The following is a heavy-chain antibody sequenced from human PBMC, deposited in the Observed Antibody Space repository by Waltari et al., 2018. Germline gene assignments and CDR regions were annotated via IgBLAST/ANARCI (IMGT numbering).Heavy chain of an antibody. Sequence: DVLLVESGGGLVKPGGSLRPSCVGSGFSFSGYAMNWVRQAPGQGLEWVASFRIGTRSNKYYADSVKGRFTISRDDGKDSVYLQMNSLRVEDTAIYFCARERAWTGGFDFWGHGTPVTVSS. CDR1: GFSFSGYA. D-gene: IGHD1-1*01. CDR2: FRIGTRSNK. J-gene: IGHJ4*03. V-gene: IGHV3-21*01. CDR3: ARERAWTGGFDF.